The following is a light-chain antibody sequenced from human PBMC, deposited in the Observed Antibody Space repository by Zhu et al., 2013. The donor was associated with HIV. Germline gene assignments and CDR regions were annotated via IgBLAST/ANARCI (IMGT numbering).Light chain of an antibody. CDR2: DNN. Sequence: QSVLTQPPSVSAAPGQKVTISCSGTSSNIGSNYVSWYQQLPGAAPKVVIYDNNKRLSGIPDRFSGSKSGTSATLDVTGLQTGDEGDYYCATWDSTVYGVIFGGGTKLTVL. J-gene: IGLJ2*01. CDR3: ATWDSTVYGVI. CDR1: SSNIGSNY. V-gene: IGLV1-51*01.